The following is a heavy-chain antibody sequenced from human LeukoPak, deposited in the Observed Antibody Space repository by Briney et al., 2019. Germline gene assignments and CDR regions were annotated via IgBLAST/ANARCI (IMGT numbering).Heavy chain of an antibody. Sequence: GGSLRLSCAASGFTVSSNYMSWVRQAPGKGLEWVSVIYSGGSTYYADSVKGRFTISRDNSKNTLYLRMNSLRAEDTAVYYCARLEYYYGSGSYNYWGQGTLVTVSS. CDR3: ARLEYYYGSGSYNY. D-gene: IGHD3-10*01. V-gene: IGHV3-66*01. J-gene: IGHJ4*02. CDR2: IYSGGST. CDR1: GFTVSSNY.